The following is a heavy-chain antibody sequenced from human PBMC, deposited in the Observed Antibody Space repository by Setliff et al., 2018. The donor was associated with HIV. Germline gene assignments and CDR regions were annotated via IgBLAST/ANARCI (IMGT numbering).Heavy chain of an antibody. D-gene: IGHD6-6*01. V-gene: IGHV3-23*01. Sequence: PGGSLRLSCADSGFTFSSYMMNWVRQAPGKGLEWVAGISDSGGSTYYADSVKGRLTISRDNSKNTLNLQMNSLRAEDTAVYYCASGYSSSSPRRDYWGQGTLVTVSS. CDR1: GFTFSSYM. CDR3: ASGYSSSSPRRDY. J-gene: IGHJ4*02. CDR2: ISDSGGST.